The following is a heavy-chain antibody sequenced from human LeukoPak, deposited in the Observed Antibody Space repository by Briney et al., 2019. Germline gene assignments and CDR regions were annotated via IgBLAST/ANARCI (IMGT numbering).Heavy chain of an antibody. D-gene: IGHD5-12*01. J-gene: IGHJ4*02. Sequence: VSLKVSSKASGYTFSSYGIAWVRQAPGQGLEWMGWISGYNGNTNYAQRLQGRVSMTTDTSTTTAYMELRSLTSDDTALYYCARSSLGTITAGPFDYWGQGTLVTVSS. CDR1: GYTFSSYG. CDR2: ISGYNGNT. CDR3: ARSSLGTITAGPFDY. V-gene: IGHV1-18*01.